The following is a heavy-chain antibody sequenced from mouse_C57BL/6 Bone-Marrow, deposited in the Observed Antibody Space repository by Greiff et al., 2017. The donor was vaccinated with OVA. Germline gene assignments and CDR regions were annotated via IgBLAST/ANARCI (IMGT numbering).Heavy chain of an antibody. V-gene: IGHV3-6*01. CDR2: ISYDGSN. CDR3: AREGTTVVEAY. D-gene: IGHD1-1*01. CDR1: GYSITSGYY. Sequence: EVQLVESGPGLVKPSQSLSLTCSVTGYSITSGYYWNWIRQFPGNKLEWMGYISYDGSNNYNPSLKNRISITRDTSKNQFFLKLNSVTTEDTATYYCAREGTTVVEAYWGQGTLVTVSA. J-gene: IGHJ3*01.